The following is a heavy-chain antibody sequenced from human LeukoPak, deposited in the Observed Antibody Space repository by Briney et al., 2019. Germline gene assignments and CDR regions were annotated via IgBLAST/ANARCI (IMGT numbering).Heavy chain of an antibody. CDR2: ISSSGSTI. CDR3: ARVELRYFDWLSSDY. J-gene: IGHJ4*02. Sequence: GSLRLSCAASGFTFSSYEMNWVRQAPGKGLEWVSYISSSGSTIYYADSVKGRFTISRDNAKNSLYLQMNSLRAEDTAVYYCARVELRYFDWLSSDYWGQGTLVTVSS. D-gene: IGHD3-9*01. V-gene: IGHV3-48*03. CDR1: GFTFSSYE.